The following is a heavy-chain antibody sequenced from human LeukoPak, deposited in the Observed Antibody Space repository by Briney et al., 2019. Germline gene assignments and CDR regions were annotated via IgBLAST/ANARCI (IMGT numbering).Heavy chain of an antibody. CDR1: GGTFSNYA. CDR2: IIPIFNTA. CDR3: ARDRDYDVLTTYYFGAFDI. Sequence: GSSVKVSCQASGGTFSNYAINWVRQAPGQGLEWMGGIIPIFNTANYAQKFQGRVTITADKFTSTAYLDLNSLRSDDTAVYYCARDRDYDVLTTYYFGAFDIWGQGTMVTVSS. J-gene: IGHJ3*02. V-gene: IGHV1-69*06. D-gene: IGHD3-9*01.